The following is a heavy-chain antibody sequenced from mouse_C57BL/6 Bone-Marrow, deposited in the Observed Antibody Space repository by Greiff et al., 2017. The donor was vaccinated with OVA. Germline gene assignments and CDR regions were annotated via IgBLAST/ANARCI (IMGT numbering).Heavy chain of an antibody. V-gene: IGHV1-26*01. J-gene: IGHJ4*01. CDR1: GYTFTDYY. Sequence: EVQLQQSGPELVKPGASVKISCKASGYTFTDYYMNWVKQSPGKSLEWIGDINPNNGGTSYNQKFKGKATLTVDESSSTAYMELRSLTSEDSAVYCGTRVLSYAMDYWGQGTSVTVSS. CDR2: INPNNGGT. D-gene: IGHD6-1*01. CDR3: TRVLSYAMDY.